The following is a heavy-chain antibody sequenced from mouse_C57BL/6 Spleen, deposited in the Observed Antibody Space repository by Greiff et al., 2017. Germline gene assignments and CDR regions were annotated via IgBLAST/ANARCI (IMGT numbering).Heavy chain of an antibody. CDR1: GYSFTDYT. V-gene: IGHV1-39*01. CDR2: INPSYGST. Sequence: EVQLQQSGPELVKPGASVKISCKASGYSFTDYTMNWVKQSNGKSLEWIGVINPSYGSTSYNQKFKGKATLTGDQSSITAYMQLNGLTSEDSAVYYWSRKEVYDEYLDYWGQGTTLTVSS. CDR3: SRKEVYDEYLDY. D-gene: IGHD2-4*01. J-gene: IGHJ2*01.